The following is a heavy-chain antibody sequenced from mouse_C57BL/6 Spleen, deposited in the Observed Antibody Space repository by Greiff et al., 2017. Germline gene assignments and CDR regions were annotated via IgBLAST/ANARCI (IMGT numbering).Heavy chain of an antibody. CDR2: IDPEDGET. CDR1: GFNIKDYY. V-gene: IGHV14-2*01. Sequence: EVKLQESGAELVKPGASVKLSCTASGFNIKDYYMHWVKQRTEQGLEWIGRIDPEDGETKYAPKFQGKATITADTSSNTAYLQLSSLTSEDTAVYYCAMGLITTVVDYFDYWGQGTTLTVSS. J-gene: IGHJ2*01. D-gene: IGHD1-1*01. CDR3: AMGLITTVVDYFDY.